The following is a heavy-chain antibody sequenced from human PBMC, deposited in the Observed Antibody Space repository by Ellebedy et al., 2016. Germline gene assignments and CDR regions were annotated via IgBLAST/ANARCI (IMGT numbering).Heavy chain of an antibody. CDR1: GGSFSGYY. V-gene: IGHV4-34*01. CDR3: ARRDSDYVWGSYRFDY. CDR2: INHSGST. Sequence: SETLSLXXAVYGGSFSGYYWSWIRQPPGKGLEWIGEINHSGSTNYNPSLKSRVTISVDTSKNQFSLKLSSVTAADTAVYYCARRDSDYVWGSYRFDYWGQGTLVTVSS. D-gene: IGHD3-16*02. J-gene: IGHJ4*02.